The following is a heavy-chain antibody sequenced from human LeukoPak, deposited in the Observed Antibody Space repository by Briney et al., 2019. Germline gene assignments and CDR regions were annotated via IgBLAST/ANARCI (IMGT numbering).Heavy chain of an antibody. J-gene: IGHJ4*02. V-gene: IGHV1-2*06. CDR1: GYTFSGYY. Sequence: ASVKVSCKASGYTFSGYYMHWVRQAPGQGLEWMGQINPNNGGTNYAQKFQGRVTMTRDTSNSTAYMELSRLTSADTAVYYCARPYSGYEWCDYWGQGTLVTVS. CDR2: INPNNGGT. D-gene: IGHD5-12*01. CDR3: ARPYSGYEWCDY.